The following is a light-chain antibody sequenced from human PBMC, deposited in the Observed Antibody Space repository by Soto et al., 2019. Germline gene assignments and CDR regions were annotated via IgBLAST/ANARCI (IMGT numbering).Light chain of an antibody. V-gene: IGKV3-11*01. CDR1: QSVSSY. CDR3: QQRSNWLPFT. Sequence: EIVLTQSPATLSLSPGERATLSCRASQSVSSYLACYQQKPGQAPRLLIYDASNRATGIPARFSGSGSGTDFTLTISSLEPEDFAVYYCQQRSNWLPFTFGPGTKVDIK. CDR2: DAS. J-gene: IGKJ3*01.